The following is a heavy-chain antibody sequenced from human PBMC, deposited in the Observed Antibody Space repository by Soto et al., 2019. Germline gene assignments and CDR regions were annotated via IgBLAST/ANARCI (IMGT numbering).Heavy chain of an antibody. CDR2: IYYSGST. Sequence: QVQLQESGPGLVKPSQTLSLTCTVSGGSISSGGYYWSWIRQHPGKGLEWIGYIYYSGSTYYNPSLKRRVTISVDTAKNQFALKLSSVTAADTAVYYCARGGLKGVRGVIISHDAFDIWGQGTMVTVSS. CDR1: GGSISSGGYY. J-gene: IGHJ3*02. D-gene: IGHD3-10*01. CDR3: ARGGLKGVRGVIISHDAFDI. V-gene: IGHV4-31*03.